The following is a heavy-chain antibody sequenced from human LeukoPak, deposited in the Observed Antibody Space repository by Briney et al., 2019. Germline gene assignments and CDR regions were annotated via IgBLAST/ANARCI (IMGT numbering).Heavy chain of an antibody. Sequence: GESLKISCKGSGYSFTSYWIGWVRQMPGKGLEWMGIIYPGDSDTRYSPSFQGQVTISADKSISTAYLQWSSLKASDTAMYYCARRSLGVRARTYNWFDPWGQGTLVTVSS. J-gene: IGHJ5*02. CDR1: GYSFTSYW. CDR2: IYPGDSDT. CDR3: ARRSLGVRARTYNWFDP. V-gene: IGHV5-51*01. D-gene: IGHD3-10*01.